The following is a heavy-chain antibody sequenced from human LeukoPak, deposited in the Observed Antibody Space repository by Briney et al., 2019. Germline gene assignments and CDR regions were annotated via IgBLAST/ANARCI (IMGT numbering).Heavy chain of an antibody. J-gene: IGHJ4*02. Sequence: PGGSLRLSCAASGFTFSSYSMNWVRQAPGKGLEWVSSISSSSSYIYYADSVKGRFTISRDNAKNSLYLQMNSLRAEDTAVYYCARAGVEMATTREFDYWGQGTLVTVSS. CDR1: GFTFSSYS. CDR3: ARAGVEMATTREFDY. CDR2: ISSSSSYI. V-gene: IGHV3-21*01. D-gene: IGHD5-24*01.